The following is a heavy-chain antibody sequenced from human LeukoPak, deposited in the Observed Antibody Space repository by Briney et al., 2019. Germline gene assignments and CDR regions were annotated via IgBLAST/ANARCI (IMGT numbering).Heavy chain of an antibody. Sequence: GASVKVSCKTSGYSFIDYYIHWVRQAPGQGLEWMGWINPKSGGTNYVQRFQGRVTMTRDTSISTAYMELTSLRSDDTAVYYCARGSYSDSSGYISFWGQGTLVSVSS. CDR1: GYSFIDYY. CDR2: INPKSGGT. D-gene: IGHD3-22*01. CDR3: ARGSYSDSSGYISF. V-gene: IGHV1-2*02. J-gene: IGHJ4*02.